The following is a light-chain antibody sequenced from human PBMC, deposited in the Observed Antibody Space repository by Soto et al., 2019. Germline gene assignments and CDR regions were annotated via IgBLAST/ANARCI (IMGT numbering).Light chain of an antibody. CDR1: QSISSW. Sequence: DIQMTQSPSTLSASVGDRVTITCRASQSISSWLAWYQQKPGTAPNLLIDKASTLQSGVPSRFSGSGSGTEFTLTISSLQPDDFATYYCQQYSDNWTFGKGTKVEIK. J-gene: IGKJ1*01. CDR2: KAS. V-gene: IGKV1-5*03. CDR3: QQYSDNWT.